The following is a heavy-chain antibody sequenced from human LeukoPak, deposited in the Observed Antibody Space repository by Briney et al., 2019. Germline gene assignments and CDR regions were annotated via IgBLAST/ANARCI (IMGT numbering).Heavy chain of an antibody. V-gene: IGHV3-53*01. Sequence: GGSLRLSCAASGLTVSDSYMNWVRQAPGKGLEWVSVIYSAGSPYYTDSVKGRFTISRDKSKNTLYLQLNSLRAEDTAVYYCARGRSGSPGLFDSWGQGTLLTVSS. CDR1: GLTVSDSY. CDR2: IYSAGSP. D-gene: IGHD1-1*01. CDR3: ARGRSGSPGLFDS. J-gene: IGHJ4*02.